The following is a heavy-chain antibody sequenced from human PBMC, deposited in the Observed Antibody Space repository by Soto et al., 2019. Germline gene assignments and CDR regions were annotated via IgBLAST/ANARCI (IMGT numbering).Heavy chain of an antibody. J-gene: IGHJ6*02. D-gene: IGHD3-10*01. CDR3: ARAVTWGLDV. Sequence: EVQLVESGGGLVQPGGSLRLSCAASGFTFSLYSMSWVRQAPGKGLEWVSYISRSSTGIHYADSVKGRFTISRDDATNSMYLQMNSLRDGDPAVYYCARAVTWGLDVWGQGTTVSISS. CDR2: ISRSSTGI. V-gene: IGHV3-48*02. CDR1: GFTFSLYS.